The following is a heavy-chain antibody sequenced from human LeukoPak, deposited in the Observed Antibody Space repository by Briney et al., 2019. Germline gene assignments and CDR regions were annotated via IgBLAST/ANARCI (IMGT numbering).Heavy chain of an antibody. CDR2: IYSGGST. V-gene: IGHV3-53*01. CDR1: GFTVSSNY. CDR3: AKDQGYSGSGTYFDY. D-gene: IGHD3-10*01. Sequence: QPGGSLRLSCAASGFTVSSNYMSWVRQAPGKGLEWVSVIYSGGSTYYADSVKGRFTISRDNSKNTLYLQMNSLRAEDTAVYYCAKDQGYSGSGTYFDYWGQGTLVTVSS. J-gene: IGHJ4*02.